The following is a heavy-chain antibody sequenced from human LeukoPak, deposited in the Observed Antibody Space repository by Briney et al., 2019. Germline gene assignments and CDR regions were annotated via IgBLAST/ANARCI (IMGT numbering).Heavy chain of an antibody. V-gene: IGHV4-31*03. D-gene: IGHD2-8*01. Sequence: PSQTLSLTCTVSGGSISSGGYYWSWIRQHPGKGLEWIGYIYYSGSTYYNPSLKSRVTISVDTSKNQFSLKLSSVTAADTAVYYCAREGVDAIPDHLGAYSRGWYFDLWGRGTLVTVSS. CDR2: IYYSGST. CDR3: AREGVDAIPDHLGAYSRGWYFDL. CDR1: GGSISSGGYY. J-gene: IGHJ2*01.